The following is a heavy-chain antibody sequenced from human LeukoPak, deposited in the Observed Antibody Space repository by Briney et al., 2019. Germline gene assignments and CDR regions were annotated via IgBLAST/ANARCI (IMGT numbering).Heavy chain of an antibody. D-gene: IGHD2-2*01. CDR3: ARDRERSTSFFYGMDV. CDR1: GFTFSSYW. Sequence: PGGSLRLSCAASGFTFSSYWMSWVRQAPGKGLEWVANIKQDGSEKYYVDSVKGRFTISRDNAKNSLYLQMNSLRAEDTAVYYCARDRERSTSFFYGMDVWGQGTTVTVSS. J-gene: IGHJ6*02. V-gene: IGHV3-7*01. CDR2: IKQDGSEK.